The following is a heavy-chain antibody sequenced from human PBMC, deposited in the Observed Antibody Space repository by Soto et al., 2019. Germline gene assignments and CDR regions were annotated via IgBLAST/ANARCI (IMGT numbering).Heavy chain of an antibody. CDR1: GGTFSSYT. J-gene: IGHJ4*02. V-gene: IGHV1-69*02. D-gene: IGHD3-22*01. CDR3: ARSHYYDSSGYYHTGIDY. CDR2: IIPILGIA. Sequence: EASVKVSCKASGGTFSSYTISWVRQAPGQGLEWMGRIIPILGIANYAQKFQGRVTITADKSTSTAYMELSSLRSEDTAVYYCARSHYYDSSGYYHTGIDYWGQGTLVTVSS.